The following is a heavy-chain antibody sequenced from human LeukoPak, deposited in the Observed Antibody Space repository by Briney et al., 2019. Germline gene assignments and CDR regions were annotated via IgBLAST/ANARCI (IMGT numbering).Heavy chain of an antibody. V-gene: IGHV3-23*01. CDR3: ARGGLRGYCSSTSCYGGY. CDR2: TSSSDAGT. CDR1: GFTLNNYA. J-gene: IGHJ4*02. Sequence: GGSLRLSCAASGFTLNNYAMSWVRQAPGKGLEWVSATSSSDAGTYHADSVKGRFTISRDNAKNSLYLQMNSLRAEDTAVYYCARGGLRGYCSSTSCYGGYWGQGTLVTVSS. D-gene: IGHD2-2*01.